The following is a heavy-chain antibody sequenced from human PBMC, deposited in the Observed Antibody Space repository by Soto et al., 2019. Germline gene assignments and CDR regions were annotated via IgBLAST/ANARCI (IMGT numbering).Heavy chain of an antibody. CDR1: GDRINSNA. Sequence: GVSAKASSKACGDRINSNALYWVCQAPGQRLEWMGWINAGNGNTKYSQKFQGRVTITRDTSASTAYMELSSLRSEDTAVYYCARDLAPDIWGQGTLVTVSS. CDR3: ARDLAPDI. J-gene: IGHJ4*02. V-gene: IGHV1-3*01. CDR2: INAGNGNT.